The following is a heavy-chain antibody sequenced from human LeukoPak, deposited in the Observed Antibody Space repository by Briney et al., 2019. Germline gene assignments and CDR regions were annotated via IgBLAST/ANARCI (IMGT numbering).Heavy chain of an antibody. D-gene: IGHD1-1*01. J-gene: IGHJ4*01. V-gene: IGHV3-48*02. Sequence: GGSLRLSCAVSGFTLSYYNMNWVRQAPGKGLEWVSYITTSSSAMYYADSVRGRFTISRDNAKNSLYLQMNSLRDEDTAVYYCVRAYNQSLDDSDQGTLVTV. CDR3: VRAYNQSLDD. CDR1: GFTLSYYN. CDR2: ITTSSSAM.